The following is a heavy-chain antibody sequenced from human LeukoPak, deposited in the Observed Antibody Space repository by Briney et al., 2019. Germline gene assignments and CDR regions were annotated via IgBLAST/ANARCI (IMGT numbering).Heavy chain of an antibody. CDR3: AKDPPSIVVVPAAVFDY. V-gene: IGHV3-74*01. Sequence: PGGSLRLSCAASGFAFSTYWMYWVRQAPGKGLVGVSRIKPDGSSTSYADSVKGRFTISRDNAKNTLYLQMNSLRAEDTAVYYCAKDPPSIVVVPAAVFDYWGQGTLVTVSS. D-gene: IGHD2-2*01. CDR1: GFAFSTYW. J-gene: IGHJ4*02. CDR2: IKPDGSST.